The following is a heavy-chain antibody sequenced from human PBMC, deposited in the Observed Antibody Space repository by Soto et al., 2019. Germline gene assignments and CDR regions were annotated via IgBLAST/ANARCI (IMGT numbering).Heavy chain of an antibody. V-gene: IGHV3-30*18. D-gene: IGHD3-9*01. CDR1: GFTFSSYG. J-gene: IGHJ6*02. CDR2: ISYDGSNK. CDR3: AKEGQYYDILTGYRSYYGMDV. Sequence: QVQLVESGGGVVQPGRSLRLSCAASGFTFSSYGMHWVRQAPGKGLEWVAIISYDGSNKYYADSVKGLFTISRDNSKITLSLQMNSLRAEDTAVYYCAKEGQYYDILTGYRSYYGMDVWGQGTTVTVSS.